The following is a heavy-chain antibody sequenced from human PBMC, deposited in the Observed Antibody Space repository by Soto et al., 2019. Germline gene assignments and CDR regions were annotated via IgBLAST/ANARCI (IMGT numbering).Heavy chain of an antibody. V-gene: IGHV3-30-3*01. CDR1: GFTFSSYA. CDR2: ISYDGSNK. CDR3: ARDHHYGSGSCFDY. Sequence: QVQLVESGGGVVQPGRSLRLSCAASGFTFSSYAMHWVRQAPGKGLEWVAVISYDGSNKYYADSVKGRFTISRDKSKNTLYLQINSLRAEDRAVYYCARDHHYGSGSCFDYWGQGDMVTVSS. D-gene: IGHD3-10*01. J-gene: IGHJ4*02.